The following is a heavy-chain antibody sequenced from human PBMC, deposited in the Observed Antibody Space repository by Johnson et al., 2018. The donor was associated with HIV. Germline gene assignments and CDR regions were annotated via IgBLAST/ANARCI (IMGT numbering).Heavy chain of an antibody. CDR3: ARGDGSGSTGAFDI. CDR2: ITWNGGRS. J-gene: IGHJ3*02. CDR1: GFTFDDYG. D-gene: IGHD3-10*01. V-gene: IGHV3-20*01. Sequence: VQLVESGGGVVRPGGSLRLSCAASGFTFDDYGMSWVRQAPGKGLEWVSGITWNGGRSGYADSVKGRFTISRDNAKNSLYLQMNSLRDEDTALYHCARGDGSGSTGAFDIWGQGTMVTVSS.